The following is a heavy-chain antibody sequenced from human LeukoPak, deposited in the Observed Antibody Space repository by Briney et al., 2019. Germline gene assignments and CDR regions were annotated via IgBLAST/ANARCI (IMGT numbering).Heavy chain of an antibody. Sequence: SETLSLTCTVSGGSISSYYWSWIRQPAGKGLEWIGRIYTSGSTNYNPSLKSRVTTSVDTSKNQFSLSLRSVTAADTAVYYCARSGRTEYGDYPFGYWGQGTLVTVSS. J-gene: IGHJ4*02. V-gene: IGHV4-4*07. CDR3: ARSGRTEYGDYPFGY. CDR2: IYTSGST. CDR1: GGSISSYY. D-gene: IGHD4-17*01.